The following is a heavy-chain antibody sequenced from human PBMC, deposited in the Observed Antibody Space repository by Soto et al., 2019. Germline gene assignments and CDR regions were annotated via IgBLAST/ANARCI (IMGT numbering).Heavy chain of an antibody. J-gene: IGHJ5*02. D-gene: IGHD3-10*01. CDR1: GDSISNLDYF. V-gene: IGHV4-39*02. CDR2: IYKSATT. CDR3: ARAERFPRSWFDP. Sequence: SETLSLTCSVSGDSISNLDYFWAWIRQPPGQALEYIGYIYKSATTYYNPSLQSRVSISLDTSNNHFSLKMTSVTAADTAIYFCARAERFPRSWFDPWGQGTQVTVSS.